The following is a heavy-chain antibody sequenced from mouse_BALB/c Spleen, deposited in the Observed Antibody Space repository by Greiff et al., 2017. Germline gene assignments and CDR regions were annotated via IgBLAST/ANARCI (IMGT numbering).Heavy chain of an antibody. CDR1: GYTFTDYE. J-gene: IGHJ3*01. V-gene: IGHV1-15*01. CDR2: IDPETGGT. CDR3: TRLLRTVFAY. D-gene: IGHD1-1*01. Sequence: VKLQESGAELVRPGASVTLSCKASGYTFTDYEMHWVKQTPVHGLEWIGAIDPETGGTAYNQKFKGKATLTADKSSSTAYMELRSLTSEDSAVYYCTRLLRTVFAYWGQGTLVTVSA.